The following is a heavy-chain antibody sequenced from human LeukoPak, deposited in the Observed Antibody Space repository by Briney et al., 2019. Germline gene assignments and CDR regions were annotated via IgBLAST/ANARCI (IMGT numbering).Heavy chain of an antibody. CDR1: GFSFSNSY. CDR3: ASYMIEGPDAFDI. CDR2: IKQDGSEK. D-gene: IGHD3-22*01. J-gene: IGHJ3*02. V-gene: IGHV3-7*03. Sequence: SGGSLRLSCVVSGFSFSNSYMTWIRQTPGKGLEWVANIKQDGSEKYYVDSVKGRFTISRDNAKNSLYLQMNSLRAEDTALYYCASYMIEGPDAFDIWGQGTMVTVSS.